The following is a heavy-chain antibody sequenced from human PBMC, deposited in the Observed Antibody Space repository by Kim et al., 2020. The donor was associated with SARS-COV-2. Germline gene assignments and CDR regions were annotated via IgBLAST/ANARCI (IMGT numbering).Heavy chain of an antibody. D-gene: IGHD3-22*01. J-gene: IGHJ2*01. V-gene: IGHV3-21*01. CDR1: GFTFSSHS. CDR2: ISSSTYYI. Sequence: GGSLRLSCTASGFTFSSHSMNWVRQAPGKGLEWVSSISSSTYYIYYADSVKGRFTISRDNAKNSLYLQMNSLRAEDTAVYYCARKVASSGYSDWYFDLWG. CDR3: ARKVASSGYSDWYFDL.